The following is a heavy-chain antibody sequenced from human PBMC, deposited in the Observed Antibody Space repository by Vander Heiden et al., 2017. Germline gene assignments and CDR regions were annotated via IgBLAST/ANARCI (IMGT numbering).Heavy chain of an antibody. J-gene: IGHJ4*02. D-gene: IGHD6-19*01. V-gene: IGHV3-33*01. CDR2: IWSDGTYK. CDR1: GFTSSSYA. Sequence: QVQMVESGGGVVQPGRSLRLSCAAFGFTSSSYAMHWVRQAPGKGLEWVAVIWSDGTYKYYADSVKGRFTISRDNSKNTLNLQMNSLRAEDTAVYYCARALSSGWSLFDYWGQGTLVTVSS. CDR3: ARALSSGWSLFDY.